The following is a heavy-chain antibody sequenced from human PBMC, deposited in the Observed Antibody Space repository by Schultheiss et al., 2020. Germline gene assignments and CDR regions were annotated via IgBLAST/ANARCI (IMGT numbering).Heavy chain of an antibody. D-gene: IGHD3-16*01. V-gene: IGHV3-7*05. Sequence: GSLRFSCAASGFTYSNYWMHWVRQAPGKGLEWVANIRQDGSEKYYVDSVKGRFTISRDNAKNSLDLQMNSLRVEDTAVYYCARGYAGFDCWGQGTLVTVSS. CDR3: ARGYAGFDC. CDR1: GFTYSNYW. CDR2: IRQDGSEK. J-gene: IGHJ4*02.